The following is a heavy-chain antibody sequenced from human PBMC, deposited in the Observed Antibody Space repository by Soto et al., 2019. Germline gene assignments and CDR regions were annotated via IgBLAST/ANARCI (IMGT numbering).Heavy chain of an antibody. CDR2: ISGSGGST. V-gene: IGHV3-23*01. J-gene: IGHJ4*02. CDR1: GFPFSSYA. CDR3: AKVPAGYLDY. D-gene: IGHD6-13*01. Sequence: EVQLLESGESLVQPGGSLRLSSAASGFPFSSYAMSWVPQAPGKGLEWVSAISGSGGSTYHADSVKGRFTIPSDNSKNTLNVQMNSLRAEDTAVYYCAKVPAGYLDYWGQGTLVTVSS.